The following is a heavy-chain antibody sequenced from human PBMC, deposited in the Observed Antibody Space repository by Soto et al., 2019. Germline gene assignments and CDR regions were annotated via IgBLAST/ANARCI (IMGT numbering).Heavy chain of an antibody. D-gene: IGHD4-17*01. J-gene: IGHJ4*02. V-gene: IGHV3-23*01. CDR2: ISSGGGST. CDR3: AKARRGNDYASSSDY. CDR1: GFTFSSYT. Sequence: GGSLRLSCAASGFTFSSYTMRWVRQAPGKGLEWVSSISSGGGSTYYADSVKGRFTISRDNSKNTLSLQRNSLRGDDTAVYYCAKARRGNDYASSSDYWGQGTLVTVSS.